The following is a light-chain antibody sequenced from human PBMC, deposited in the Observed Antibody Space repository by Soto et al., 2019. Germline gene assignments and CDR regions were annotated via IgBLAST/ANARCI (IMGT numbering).Light chain of an antibody. V-gene: IGKV1-5*03. CDR2: KAS. Sequence: DLPMTQSPSTLSASLGDRVTITCRASQSVNSWLAWYQQKPGKAPKLLIYKASSLESGVPSRFSGSGSGTEYTLTISSLQPDDFATYYCQQYNSYSRTFGQGTKVDIE. J-gene: IGKJ1*01. CDR1: QSVNSW. CDR3: QQYNSYSRT.